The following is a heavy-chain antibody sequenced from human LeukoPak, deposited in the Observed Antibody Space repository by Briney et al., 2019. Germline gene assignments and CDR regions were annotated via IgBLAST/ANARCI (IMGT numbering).Heavy chain of an antibody. CDR2: ISSSSSTI. CDR1: GFTFSSYS. D-gene: IGHD3-22*01. Sequence: GGSLRLSCAASGFTFSSYSMNWVRQAPGKGLEWVSYISSSSSTIYYADSVKGRFTISRDNSKNTLYLQMNSLRVEDTAVYYCARASTSIGFLGYWGQGTLVTVSS. V-gene: IGHV3-48*01. J-gene: IGHJ4*02. CDR3: ARASTSIGFLGY.